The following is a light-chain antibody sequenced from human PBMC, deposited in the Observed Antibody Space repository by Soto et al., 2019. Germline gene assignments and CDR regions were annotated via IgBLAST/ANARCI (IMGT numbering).Light chain of an antibody. J-gene: IGLJ1*01. Sequence: QSALTQPPSVSAAPGQKVTISCSGSSSNIGKNYVSWYQQLPGTAPKLLIYDNNKRPSGIPDRFSGSKSGTSATLGITGLQTGDEADYYCGTWDSSLTAGVFGTGTKVTVL. V-gene: IGLV1-51*01. CDR2: DNN. CDR3: GTWDSSLTAGV. CDR1: SSNIGKNY.